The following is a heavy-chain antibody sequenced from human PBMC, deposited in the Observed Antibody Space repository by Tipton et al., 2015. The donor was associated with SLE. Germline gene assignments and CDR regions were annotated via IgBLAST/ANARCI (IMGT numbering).Heavy chain of an antibody. CDR3: ASYSSRWYFDY. V-gene: IGHV4-59*11. Sequence: TLSLTCTVSGGSISSHYWSWIRQPPGKGLEWIGYIYYSGSTNYNPSLKSRVTISVDTSKNQFSLKLSSVTAADTAVYYCASYSSRWYFDYWGQGTLVTVSS. CDR2: IYYSGST. CDR1: GGSISSHY. D-gene: IGHD6-13*01. J-gene: IGHJ4*02.